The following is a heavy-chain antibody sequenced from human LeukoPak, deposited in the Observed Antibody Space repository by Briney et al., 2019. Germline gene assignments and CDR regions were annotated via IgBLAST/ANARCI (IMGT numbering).Heavy chain of an antibody. D-gene: IGHD6-19*01. CDR2: INDSGRT. CDR1: GGSFNYYY. J-gene: IGHJ4*02. Sequence: PSETLSLTCAVYGGSFNYYYWSWVRQPPGKGLEWIGEINDSGRTNYNPSLTSRVTISVDTFKNQFSLRLNSVTAADTAVYYCARRLWETSGWYFDYWGQGSLVAVSS. CDR3: ARRLWETSGWYFDY. V-gene: IGHV4-34*01.